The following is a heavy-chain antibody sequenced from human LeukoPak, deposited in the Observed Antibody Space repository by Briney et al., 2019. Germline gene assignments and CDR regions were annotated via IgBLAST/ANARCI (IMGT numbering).Heavy chain of an antibody. Sequence: GRSLRLSCAASGFTFDDYAMHWVRQAPGKGLEWVSGISWNSGSIGYADSVKGRFTISRDNSKNTLYLQMNSLRAEDTAVYYCAKERSLWFGEWFRIDAFDIWGQGTMVTVSS. CDR1: GFTFDDYA. CDR3: AKERSLWFGEWFRIDAFDI. J-gene: IGHJ3*02. CDR2: ISWNSGSI. D-gene: IGHD3-10*01. V-gene: IGHV3-9*01.